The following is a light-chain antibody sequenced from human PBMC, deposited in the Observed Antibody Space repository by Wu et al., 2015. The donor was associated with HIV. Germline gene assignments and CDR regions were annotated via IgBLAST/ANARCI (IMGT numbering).Light chain of an antibody. CDR2: DAS. V-gene: IGKV3-11*01. Sequence: EIVLTQSPATLSLSPGERATLSCRASQSVSSFLAWFQQKPGQAPRLLISDASNRATGIPARFSGSGSGTDFTLTISSLQPEDVATYYCQKYNTAPWTFGQGTKVEMK. J-gene: IGKJ1*01. CDR1: QSVSSF. CDR3: QKYNTAPWT.